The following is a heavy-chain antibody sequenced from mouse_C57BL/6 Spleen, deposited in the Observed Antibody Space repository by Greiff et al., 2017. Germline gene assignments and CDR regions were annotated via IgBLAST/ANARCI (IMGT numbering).Heavy chain of an antibody. Sequence: QVQLQQPGAELVMPGASVKLSCKASGYTFTSYWMHWVKQRPGQGLEWIGEIDPSDSDTNYNQKFKGKSTLTVDKSSSTAYMQLSSLTSEDSAVYYCARDDGYLFDYWGQGTTLTVSS. V-gene: IGHV1-69*01. J-gene: IGHJ2*01. CDR3: ARDDGYLFDY. CDR2: IDPSDSDT. CDR1: GYTFTSYW. D-gene: IGHD2-3*01.